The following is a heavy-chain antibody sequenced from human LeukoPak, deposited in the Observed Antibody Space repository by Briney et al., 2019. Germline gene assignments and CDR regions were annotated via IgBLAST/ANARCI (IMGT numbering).Heavy chain of an antibody. CDR1: GGSISSGGYY. Sequence: SETLSLTCTVSGGSISSGGYYWSWIRQPPGKGLEWIGYIYHSGSTYYNPSLKSRVTISVDRSKNQFSLKLSSVTAADTAVYYCASAAVADDPYFDYWGQGTLVTVSS. J-gene: IGHJ4*02. CDR3: ASAAVADDPYFDY. D-gene: IGHD6-19*01. V-gene: IGHV4-30-2*01. CDR2: IYHSGST.